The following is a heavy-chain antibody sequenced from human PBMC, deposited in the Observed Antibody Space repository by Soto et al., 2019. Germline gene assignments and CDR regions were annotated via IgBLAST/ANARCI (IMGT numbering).Heavy chain of an antibody. CDR1: GYSFTSYW. V-gene: IGHV5-51*01. D-gene: IGHD4-17*01. Sequence: PGESLKISCKGSGYSFTSYWIGWVRQMPGKGLEWMGIIYPGDSDTRYSPSFQGQVTISADKSISTAYLQWSSLKASDTAMYYCARPVTTPSYYYYGMDVWGQGTTVTVSS. CDR3: ARPVTTPSYYYYGMDV. CDR2: IYPGDSDT. J-gene: IGHJ6*02.